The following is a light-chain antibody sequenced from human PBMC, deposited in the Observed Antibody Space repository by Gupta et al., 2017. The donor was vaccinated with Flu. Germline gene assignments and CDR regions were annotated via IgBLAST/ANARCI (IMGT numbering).Light chain of an antibody. V-gene: IGKV3-20*01. CDR1: QSLSSNY. J-gene: IGKJ4*01. Sequence: GTLFLSPAERATLSCRASQSLSSNYFAWYQQKPGQAPRLLIYGSFNTATGIPDRFSGSGSGTDLTLTISMLDPEDFAVYYCQQDGNMPITFGGGTKLEIK. CDR2: GSF. CDR3: QQDGNMPIT.